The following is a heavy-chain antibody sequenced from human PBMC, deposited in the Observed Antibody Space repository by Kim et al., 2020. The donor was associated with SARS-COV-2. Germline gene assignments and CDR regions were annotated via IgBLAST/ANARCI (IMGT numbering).Heavy chain of an antibody. V-gene: IGHV4-4*07. CDR3: STGRSWETEVDY. Sequence: SETLSLTCFVSGVSINDYYWTWIRQPAGKGLEWIGRFYSRGNTNYNSSPRSGVTMSVDTSKNQFSLNLSSVTAADTAVYYCSTGRSWETEVDYWGQGTLV. D-gene: IGHD1-26*01. CDR2: FYSRGNT. CDR1: GVSINDYY. J-gene: IGHJ4*02.